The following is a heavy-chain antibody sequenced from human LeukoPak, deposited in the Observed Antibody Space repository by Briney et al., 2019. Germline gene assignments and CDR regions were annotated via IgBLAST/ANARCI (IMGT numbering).Heavy chain of an antibody. CDR3: AKEKLGYCSGGSCRDAFDI. CDR1: GFTFSSYA. V-gene: IGHV3-23*01. D-gene: IGHD2-15*01. CDR2: ISGSGGST. Sequence: TGGSLRLSCAASGFTFSSYAMSWVRQAPGKGLEWVSAISGSGGSTYYADSVKGRFTISRDNSKDTLYLQMNSLRAEDTAVYYCAKEKLGYCSGGSCRDAFDIWGQGTMVTVSS. J-gene: IGHJ3*02.